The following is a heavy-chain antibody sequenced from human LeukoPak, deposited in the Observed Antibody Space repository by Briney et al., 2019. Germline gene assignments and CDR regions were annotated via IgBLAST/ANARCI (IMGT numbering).Heavy chain of an antibody. CDR1: GFTFSSYN. CDR2: IYSGGST. CDR3: ARIYCGGDCYDY. V-gene: IGHV3-53*01. J-gene: IGHJ4*02. Sequence: GGSLRLSCAASGFTFSSYNMNWVRQAPGKGLEWVSVIYSGGSTYYADSVKGRFTISRDNSKNTLYLQMNSLRAEDTAVYYCARIYCGGDCYDYWGQGTLVTVSS. D-gene: IGHD2-21*01.